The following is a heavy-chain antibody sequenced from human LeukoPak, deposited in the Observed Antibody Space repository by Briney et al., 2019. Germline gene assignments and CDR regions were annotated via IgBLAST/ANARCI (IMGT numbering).Heavy chain of an antibody. J-gene: IGHJ6*02. CDR1: GFTFDDYG. CDR2: INWNGGST. V-gene: IGHV3-20*01. CDR3: ARYCTSTSCYVRYGMDV. Sequence: GGSLRLSCAASGFTFDDYGMSWVRHAPGKGLEWVSGINWNGGSTGYADSVKGRFTISRDNAKNSLYLQMNSLRAEDTAVYHCARYCTSTSCYVRYGMDVWGQGTTVTVSS. D-gene: IGHD2-2*01.